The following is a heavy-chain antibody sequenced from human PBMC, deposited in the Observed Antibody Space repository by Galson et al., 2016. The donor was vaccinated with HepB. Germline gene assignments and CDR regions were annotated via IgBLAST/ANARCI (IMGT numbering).Heavy chain of an antibody. V-gene: IGHV1-24*01. CDR2: FDAEDAET. Sequence: SVKVSCKVSGYTLSKLSMHWVRQAPVKGLEWMGGFDAEDAETIYAQNFQGRVTMTEDTSTDTAYMELSSLRPDDTAVYYCATGLAYYDSSGSRVVYLDYWGQGTLVTVPS. J-gene: IGHJ4*02. CDR1: GYTLSKLS. D-gene: IGHD3-22*01. CDR3: ATGLAYYDSSGSRVVYLDY.